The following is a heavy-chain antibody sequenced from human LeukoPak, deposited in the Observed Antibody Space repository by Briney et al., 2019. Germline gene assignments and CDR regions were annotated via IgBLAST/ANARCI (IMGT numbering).Heavy chain of an antibody. CDR1: GYTFTGYY. Sequence: ASVKASCKASGYTFTGYYMHWVRQAPGQGLEWMGRINPNSGGTNYAQKFQGRVTMTRDTSISTAYMELSRLRSDDTAVYYCARGGYSSGPNWFDPWGQGTLVTVSS. D-gene: IGHD6-19*01. CDR3: ARGGYSSGPNWFDP. J-gene: IGHJ5*02. V-gene: IGHV1-2*06. CDR2: INPNSGGT.